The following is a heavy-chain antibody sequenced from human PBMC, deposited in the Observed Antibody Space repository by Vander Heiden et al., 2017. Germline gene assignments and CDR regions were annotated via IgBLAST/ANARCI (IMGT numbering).Heavy chain of an antibody. Sequence: EVQLVESGGGLVKPGGSLSLSCAASGFTFSSYSMNWVRQAPGKGLEWVSSISSSSSYIYYADSVKGRFTISRDNAKNSLYLQMNSLRAEDTAVYYCARVSVAGTWFDYWGQGTLVTVSS. V-gene: IGHV3-21*01. J-gene: IGHJ4*02. D-gene: IGHD6-19*01. CDR2: ISSSSSYI. CDR1: GFTFSSYS. CDR3: ARVSVAGTWFDY.